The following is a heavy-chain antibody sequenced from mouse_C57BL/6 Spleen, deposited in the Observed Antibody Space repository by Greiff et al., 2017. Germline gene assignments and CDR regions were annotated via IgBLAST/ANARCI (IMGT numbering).Heavy chain of an antibody. Sequence: QVQLQQSGAELVKPGASVKMSCKASGYTFTSYWITWVKQRPGQGLEWIGDIYPGSGSTNYNEKFKSKATLTVDTSSSTAYMQLSSLTSEDSAVYYCARSAYYYGSSYLGDYWGQGTTLTVSS. CDR1: GYTFTSYW. J-gene: IGHJ2*01. V-gene: IGHV1-55*01. CDR3: ARSAYYYGSSYLGDY. D-gene: IGHD1-1*01. CDR2: IYPGSGST.